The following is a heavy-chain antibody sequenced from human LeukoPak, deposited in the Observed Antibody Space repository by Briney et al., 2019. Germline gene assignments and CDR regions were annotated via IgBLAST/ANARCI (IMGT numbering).Heavy chain of an antibody. CDR3: AKAHCSGGSCYCILDYFDY. J-gene: IGHJ4*02. CDR1: GFTFSSYG. D-gene: IGHD2-15*01. Sequence: GGSLRLSCAASGFTFSSYGLHWVRQAPGKGLEWLAVISYEGSNTYYADSVKGRFTISRDNSKDTLYLQMNSLRAEDAAVYYCAKAHCSGGSCYCILDYFDYWGQGTLVTVSS. CDR2: ISYEGSNT. V-gene: IGHV3-30*18.